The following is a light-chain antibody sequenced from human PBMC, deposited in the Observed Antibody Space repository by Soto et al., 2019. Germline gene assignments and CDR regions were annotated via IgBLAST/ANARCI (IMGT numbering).Light chain of an antibody. J-gene: IGLJ1*01. CDR1: SSNIGTNA. CDR2: NNN. Sequence: QSVLTQPPSASGTPGQRVTISCSGGSSNIGTNAVNWYQQLPGTAPKLLIFNNNQRPSGVPDRSSVSKSGTSASLAISGLQSDGESDYYCAARDDSLHGYVFRPRAKLTVL. V-gene: IGLV1-44*01. CDR3: AARDDSLHGYV.